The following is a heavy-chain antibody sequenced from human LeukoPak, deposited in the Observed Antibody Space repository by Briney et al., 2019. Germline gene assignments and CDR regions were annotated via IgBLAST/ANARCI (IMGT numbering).Heavy chain of an antibody. D-gene: IGHD6-13*01. Sequence: SQTLSLTCTVSGGSISSYYWSWIRQPPGKGLYWIGYIYYSGSTNYNPSLKSRVTISVDTSKNQFSLKLSSVTAADTAVYYCARGVRDPLLKRAAAGFSFDYWGQGTLVTVSS. V-gene: IGHV4-59*01. CDR3: ARGVRDPLLKRAAAGFSFDY. CDR1: GGSISSYY. CDR2: IYYSGST. J-gene: IGHJ4*02.